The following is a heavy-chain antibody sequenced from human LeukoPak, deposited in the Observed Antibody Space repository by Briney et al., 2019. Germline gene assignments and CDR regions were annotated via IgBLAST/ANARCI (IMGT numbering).Heavy chain of an antibody. Sequence: PSETLSLTCTVSGGSISSYYWSWIRQPPGKGLEWIAYIYYSGGTNYNPSLKSRVTISVDTSKNQFSLKLSSVTAADTAVYYCARFTGGYGMDVWGQGTTVTVSS. CDR1: GGSISSYY. D-gene: IGHD1-1*01. J-gene: IGHJ6*02. V-gene: IGHV4-59*01. CDR3: ARFTGGYGMDV. CDR2: IYYSGGT.